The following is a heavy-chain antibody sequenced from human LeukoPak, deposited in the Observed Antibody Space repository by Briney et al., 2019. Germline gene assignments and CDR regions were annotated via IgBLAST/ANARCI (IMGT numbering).Heavy chain of an antibody. V-gene: IGHV1-8*01. D-gene: IGHD3-9*01. Sequence: ASVRVSCKASGYTFTSYDINWVRQAAGQGLEWMGWMNPNSGNTGYAQRFQGRVTMTRDTSISTAYMELSSLRSEDTAVYYCARARARKTDVLRYFDWLLPDYWGQGTLVTVSS. J-gene: IGHJ4*02. CDR1: GYTFTSYD. CDR3: ARARARKTDVLRYFDWLLPDY. CDR2: MNPNSGNT.